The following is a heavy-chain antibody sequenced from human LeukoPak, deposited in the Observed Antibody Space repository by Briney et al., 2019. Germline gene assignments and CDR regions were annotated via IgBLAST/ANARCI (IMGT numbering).Heavy chain of an antibody. CDR1: GFTFSRYW. Sequence: GGSLRLSCAVSGFTFSRYWMSWVRQAPGKGLEWVANINLDGSEKYYVESVKGRFTISRDNAKNSLYLQMSSLRAEDTAVYYCAKSSYGGNWGQGTLVTVSS. CDR2: INLDGSEK. J-gene: IGHJ4*02. CDR3: AKSSYGGN. D-gene: IGHD3-16*01. V-gene: IGHV3-7*01.